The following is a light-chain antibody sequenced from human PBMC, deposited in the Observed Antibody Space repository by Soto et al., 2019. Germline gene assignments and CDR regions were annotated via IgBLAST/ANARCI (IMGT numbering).Light chain of an antibody. CDR1: QDVTNY. V-gene: IGKV1-33*01. CDR3: QQFDNPPIT. Sequence: DIQMIQSPSSLSASVGDRVTITCQASQDVTNYLNWYQQKPGKAPKLLIFDASNLETGVPSRFSGSGSGTDFTFTISSLQPEDIATYYCQQFDNPPITFGPGTKVDIK. CDR2: DAS. J-gene: IGKJ3*01.